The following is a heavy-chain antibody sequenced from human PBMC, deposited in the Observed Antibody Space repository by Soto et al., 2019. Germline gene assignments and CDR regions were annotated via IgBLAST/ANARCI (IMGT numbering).Heavy chain of an antibody. J-gene: IGHJ4*02. D-gene: IGHD3-16*01. CDR2: IYYSGST. Sequence: QVQLQESGPGLVKPSQTLSLTCTVSGGSISSGGYYWSWIRQHPGKGLEWIGYIYYSGSTYYNPSLKSRVTISVDTSKNQCSLKLSSVTAADTAVYYCATGDNDYVWGRGYFDYWGQGTLVTVSS. V-gene: IGHV4-31*03. CDR3: ATGDNDYVWGRGYFDY. CDR1: GGSISSGGYY.